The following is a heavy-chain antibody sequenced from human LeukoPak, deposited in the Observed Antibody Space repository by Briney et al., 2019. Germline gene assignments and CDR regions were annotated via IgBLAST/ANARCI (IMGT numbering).Heavy chain of an antibody. D-gene: IGHD3-10*01. CDR1: GGTFSSYA. V-gene: IGHV1-69*05. CDR2: IIPIFGTA. CDR3: ARDGPRWFGELWGYYFDY. Sequence: SVKVSCMASGGTFSSYAISWVRQAPGQGLEWMERIIPIFGTANYAQKFQGRVTITTDESTSTAYMELSSLRSEDTAVYYCARDGPRWFGELWGYYFDYWGQGTLVTVSS. J-gene: IGHJ4*02.